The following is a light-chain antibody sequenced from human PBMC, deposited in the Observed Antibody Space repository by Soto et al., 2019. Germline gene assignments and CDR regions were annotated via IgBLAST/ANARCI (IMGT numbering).Light chain of an antibody. CDR2: DAS. V-gene: IGKV3D-11*01. Sequence: EIVLTQSPATLSLSPGERATLSCRASQGIGDTLAWYQHKPGQTPRLLIYDASTRATGIPARFSGSGSGTEFTLTISSLQSEDFAVYYCQQRSNWPDAFGQGTRLEIK. CDR3: QQRSNWPDA. CDR1: QGIGDT. J-gene: IGKJ5*01.